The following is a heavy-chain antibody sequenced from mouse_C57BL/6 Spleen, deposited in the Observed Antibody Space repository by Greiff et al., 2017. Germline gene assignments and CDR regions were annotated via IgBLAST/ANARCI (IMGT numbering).Heavy chain of an antibody. Sequence: QVQLQQSGPGLVQPSQSLSITCTVSGFSLTSYGVHWVRQSPGKGLEWLGVIWSGGSTDYNAAFISRMSIRKDNSKSHVFFKMNRLQADDTSLYYCARNLYDGSSPWFAYWGQGTLVTVSA. CDR1: GFSLTSYG. J-gene: IGHJ3*01. D-gene: IGHD1-1*01. CDR2: IWSGGST. CDR3: ARNLYDGSSPWFAY. V-gene: IGHV2-2*01.